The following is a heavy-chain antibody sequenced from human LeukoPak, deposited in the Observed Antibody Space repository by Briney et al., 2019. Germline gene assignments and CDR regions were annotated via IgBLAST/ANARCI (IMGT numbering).Heavy chain of an antibody. D-gene: IGHD2-21*02. CDR3: ARWVVVTAILGYYFDY. V-gene: IGHV4-59*12. J-gene: IGHJ4*02. Sequence: SETLSLTCTVSGGSISSYYWSWIRQPPGKGLEWIGYIYYSGSTNYNPSLKSRVTISVDTSKNQFSLKLSSVTAADTAVYYCARWVVVTAILGYYFDYWGQGTLVTVSS. CDR2: IYYSGST. CDR1: GGSISSYY.